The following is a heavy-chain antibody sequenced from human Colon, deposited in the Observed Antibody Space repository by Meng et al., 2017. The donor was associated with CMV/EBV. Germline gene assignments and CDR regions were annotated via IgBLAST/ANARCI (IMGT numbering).Heavy chain of an antibody. CDR2: VSYSGDT. V-gene: IGHV4-61*01. CDR1: GGSVNSGSYY. CDR3: AREASGWSTGVDN. J-gene: IGHJ4*02. D-gene: IGHD6-19*01. Sequence: VSGGSVNSGSYYWTWIRQPPGKGLEWIGYVSYSGDTNYNPSLKSRLTIEVDTSRNQFSLKLTSVSAADTAMYYCAREASGWSTGVDNWGQGTLVTVS.